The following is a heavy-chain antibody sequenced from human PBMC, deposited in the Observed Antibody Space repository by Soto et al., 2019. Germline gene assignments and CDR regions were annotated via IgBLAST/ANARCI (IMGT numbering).Heavy chain of an antibody. J-gene: IGHJ6*02. CDR3: ARDFGTRYGGMDV. CDR2: IRGSGSPI. D-gene: IGHD3-10*01. Sequence: EVQLVESGGGLAQPGGSLRLSCAASGFTFSSYTINWVRQAPGKGLEWVSHIRGSGSPIYYADSVKGRFTISRDNAKNSAYLQLNSLRAEDTDVYYCARDFGTRYGGMDVWGRGTAVTVSS. V-gene: IGHV3-48*01. CDR1: GFTFSSYT.